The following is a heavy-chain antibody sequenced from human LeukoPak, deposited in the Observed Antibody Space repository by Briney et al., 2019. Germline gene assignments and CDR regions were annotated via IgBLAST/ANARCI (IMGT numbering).Heavy chain of an antibody. V-gene: IGHV4-4*02. Sequence: SETLSLTCAVSSGSISSSNWWSWVRQPPGKGLEWIGQIDLGGNTYCNPSLKSRVAMSLDKSENQFSLKLSSVTAADTAVYYCARHRTGYTFGFDYWGQGTLVTVSS. CDR1: SGSISSSNW. J-gene: IGHJ4*02. D-gene: IGHD5-18*01. CDR2: IDLGGNT. CDR3: ARHRTGYTFGFDY.